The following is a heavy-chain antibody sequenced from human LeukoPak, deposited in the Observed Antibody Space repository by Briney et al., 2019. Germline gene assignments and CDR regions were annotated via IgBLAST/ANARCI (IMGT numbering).Heavy chain of an antibody. CDR1: GFIVSSNY. CDR2: ISGSGGNT. CDR3: AKGTLPRKFDY. D-gene: IGHD1-26*01. J-gene: IGHJ4*02. V-gene: IGHV3-23*01. Sequence: GGSLRLSCAASGFIVSSNYMSWVRQAPGKGLEWVSAISGSGGNTYYADSVKGRFTISRDNSKNTLYLQMNSLRAEDTAVYYCAKGTLPRKFDYWGQGTLVTVSS.